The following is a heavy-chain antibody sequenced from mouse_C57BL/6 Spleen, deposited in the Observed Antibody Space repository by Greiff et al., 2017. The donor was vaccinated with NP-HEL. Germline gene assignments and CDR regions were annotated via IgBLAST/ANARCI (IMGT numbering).Heavy chain of an antibody. D-gene: IGHD1-1*01. CDR3: ARVPCTTVVEGAWFAY. Sequence: QVQLQQSGAELVKPGASVKMSCKASGYTFTSYWITWVKQRPGQGLEWIGDIYPGSGSTNYNEKFKSKATMTVETSSSTAYMQLSGLTSEDSAFYYCARVPCTTVVEGAWFAYWGQGTLVTVSA. CDR2: IYPGSGST. CDR1: GYTFTSYW. V-gene: IGHV1-55*01. J-gene: IGHJ3*01.